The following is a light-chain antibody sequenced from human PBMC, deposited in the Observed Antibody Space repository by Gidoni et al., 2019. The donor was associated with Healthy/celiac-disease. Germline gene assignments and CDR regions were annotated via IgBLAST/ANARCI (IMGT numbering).Light chain of an antibody. CDR2: WAS. CDR3: QQYYSTPLT. V-gene: IGKV4-1*01. Sequence: DIVMTQSPDSLAVSLGERATINCKSSQSVLYSSNNKNYLAWYQQKPVQPPKLLIYWASTRESGVPDRFIGSGSGTDFTLTISSLQAEDVAVYYCQQYYSTPLTFGGGTKVEIK. CDR1: QSVLYSSNNKNY. J-gene: IGKJ4*01.